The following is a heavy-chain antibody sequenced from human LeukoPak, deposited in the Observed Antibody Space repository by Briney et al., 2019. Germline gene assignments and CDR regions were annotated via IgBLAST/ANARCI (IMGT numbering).Heavy chain of an antibody. D-gene: IGHD3-10*01. J-gene: IGHJ6*02. CDR2: IKQDGSEK. CDR1: GFIFSRYW. Sequence: PGRSLRLSCAASGFIFSRYWMTWVRQAPGRGLEWVAYIKQDGSEKYYVDSVKGRFTISRDNARNSLFLQMNSLRAEDTALYYCARGSGSYFDYFYGMDVWGQGTTVTVSS. V-gene: IGHV3-7*04. CDR3: ARGSGSYFDYFYGMDV.